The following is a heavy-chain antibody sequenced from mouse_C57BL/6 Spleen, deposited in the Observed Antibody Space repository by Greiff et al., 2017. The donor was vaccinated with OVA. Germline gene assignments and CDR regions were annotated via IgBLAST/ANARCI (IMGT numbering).Heavy chain of an antibody. J-gene: IGHJ1*03. CDR2: ISSGGSYT. V-gene: IGHV5-6*01. D-gene: IGHD1-1*01. Sequence: EVHLVESGGDLVKPGGSLKLSCAASGFTFSSYGMSWVRQTPDKRLEWVATISSGGSYTYYPDSVKGRFTISRDNAKNTLYLQMSSLKSEDTAMYYCARPPTVVARYFDVWGTGTTVTVSS. CDR3: ARPPTVVARYFDV. CDR1: GFTFSSYG.